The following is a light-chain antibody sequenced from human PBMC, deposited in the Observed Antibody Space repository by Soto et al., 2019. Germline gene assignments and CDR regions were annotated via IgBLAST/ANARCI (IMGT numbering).Light chain of an antibody. CDR3: QQYCSSGT. J-gene: IGKJ1*01. CDR2: GAS. V-gene: IGKV3-20*01. CDR1: QSVSNNY. Sequence: EIVLTQSPGTLSLPPGERATLSCRASQSVSNNYLAWYQQKPGQAPRLLIYGASNRATGIPDRFSGSGSGTDFTLTISRLEPEDFAVYYCQQYCSSGTFGQGTKVDIK.